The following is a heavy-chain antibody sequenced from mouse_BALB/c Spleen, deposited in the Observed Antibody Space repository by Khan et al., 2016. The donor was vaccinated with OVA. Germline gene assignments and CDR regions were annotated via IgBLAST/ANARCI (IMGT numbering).Heavy chain of an antibody. Sequence: EVQLQESGPSLVKPSQTLSLTCSVTGDSLTSGYWSWIRKFPGNKLEYIGYMIYTGYTDYNPSLKSRLAITRPTSKNQYYLQLNSVTTEDTATYYCARSTYRYAFAYWGQGTLVTVSA. J-gene: IGHJ3*01. CDR3: ARSTYRYAFAY. CDR2: MIYTGYT. CDR1: GDSLTSGY. V-gene: IGHV3-8*02. D-gene: IGHD2-14*01.